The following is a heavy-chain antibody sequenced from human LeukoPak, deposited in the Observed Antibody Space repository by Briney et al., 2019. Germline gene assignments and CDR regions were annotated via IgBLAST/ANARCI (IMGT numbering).Heavy chain of an antibody. CDR3: ARIYCSSANCDRWNAFDM. CDR1: GFTLRYYW. Sequence: GGSLRLSCAASGFTLRYYWMSWVRQAPGKGLERVANIKQDGSEKYYVDSVKGRFTISRDNAENSLSLQMNSLRVEDTAVYYCARIYCSSANCDRWNAFDMWGQGTMVTGSS. J-gene: IGHJ3*02. D-gene: IGHD2-2*02. CDR2: IKQDGSEK. V-gene: IGHV3-7*01.